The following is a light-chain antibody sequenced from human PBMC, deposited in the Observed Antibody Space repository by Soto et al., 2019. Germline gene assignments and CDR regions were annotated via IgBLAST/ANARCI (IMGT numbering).Light chain of an antibody. J-gene: IGKJ5*01. CDR1: QSVRTK. CDR2: GAS. V-gene: IGKV3-15*01. CDR3: QQYNSETPIT. Sequence: IVMTQSPDTLYVSPGEGATLSCRASQSVRTKLAWYQQKAGQAPRLLIYGASTRATGIPDRFSGSGSGTEFTLTISSRQSEDFEVYYCQQYNSETPITFGQGTLLEIK.